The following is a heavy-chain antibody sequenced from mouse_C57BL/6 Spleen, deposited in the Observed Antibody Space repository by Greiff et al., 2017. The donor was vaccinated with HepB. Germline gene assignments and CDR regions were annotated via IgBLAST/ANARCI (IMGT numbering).Heavy chain of an antibody. V-gene: IGHV1-66*01. CDR3: ARSSSTVVAPFAC. D-gene: IGHD1-1*01. J-gene: IGHJ3*01. Sequence: QVQLQQPGPELVKPGASVKISCKASGYSFTSYYIHWVKQRPGQGLEWIGWIYPGSGNTKYNEKFKGKATLTADTSSSTAYMQLSNLTSEDSAVYYWARSSSTVVAPFACWGQGTLVTVSA. CDR1: GYSFTSYY. CDR2: IYPGSGNT.